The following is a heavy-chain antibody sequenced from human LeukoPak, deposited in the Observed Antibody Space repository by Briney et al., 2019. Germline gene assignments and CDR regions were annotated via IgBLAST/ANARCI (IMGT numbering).Heavy chain of an antibody. Sequence: GRSLRLSCAASGFTFSSYGMHWVRQAPGKGLEWVAVIHYDGRDKLYADSVKGRFTISRDNSKNTLYLQMNSLRAEDTAVYYCARDSFRYDSSGYYYGSTPSFDYWGQGTLVTVSS. V-gene: IGHV3-33*01. D-gene: IGHD3-22*01. J-gene: IGHJ4*02. CDR3: ARDSFRYDSSGYYYGSTPSFDY. CDR1: GFTFSSYG. CDR2: IHYDGRDK.